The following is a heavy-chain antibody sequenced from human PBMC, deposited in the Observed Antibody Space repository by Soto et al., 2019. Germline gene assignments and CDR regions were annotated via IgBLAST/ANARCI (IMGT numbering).Heavy chain of an antibody. D-gene: IGHD2-15*01. CDR1: GGSIYRSGYY. CDR3: GKVLVGATGHTDSDS. CDR2: IDYNGVT. Sequence: PRETLSLTCTVSGGSIYRSGYYWGWLRQPPGRGLEWFGNIDYNGVTYSNPSLKSRVTISRDTSKNQFSLKLTSVTAADTALYYCGKVLVGATGHTDSDSWGPGTLVTVSS. J-gene: IGHJ4*02. V-gene: IGHV4-39*01.